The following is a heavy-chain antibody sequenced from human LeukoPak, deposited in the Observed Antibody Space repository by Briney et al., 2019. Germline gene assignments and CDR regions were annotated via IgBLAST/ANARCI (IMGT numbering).Heavy chain of an antibody. Sequence: GESLKISCKGSGYSFTSYWIGWVRQMSGKGLEWMGIIYPGDSDTRYSPSFQGQVTISADKSISAAYLQWSSLKASDTAMYYCARPGQLGEYTPYYFDYWGQGVLVTVSS. J-gene: IGHJ4*02. CDR1: GYSFTSYW. V-gene: IGHV5-51*01. CDR3: ARPGQLGEYTPYYFDY. D-gene: IGHD3-16*01. CDR2: IYPGDSDT.